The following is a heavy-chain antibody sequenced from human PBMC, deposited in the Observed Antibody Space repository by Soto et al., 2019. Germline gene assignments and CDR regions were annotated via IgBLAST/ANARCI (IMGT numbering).Heavy chain of an antibody. V-gene: IGHV1-2*02. CDR3: ARGHCSSTSCYGSDYYYGLDV. Sequence: ASVKVSCKASGYTFTGYYMHWVRQAPGQGLEWMGWINPNSGDTSYAQKFQGRVTMTRDTSITTAYMELSRLRSDDTAVYYCARGHCSSTSCYGSDYYYGLDVWGQGTTVTVSS. CDR1: GYTFTGYY. D-gene: IGHD2-2*01. J-gene: IGHJ6*02. CDR2: INPNSGDT.